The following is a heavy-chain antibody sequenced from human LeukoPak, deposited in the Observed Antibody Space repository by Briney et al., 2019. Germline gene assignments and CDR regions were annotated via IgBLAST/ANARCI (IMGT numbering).Heavy chain of an antibody. Sequence: PSETLSLTCSVSGGSMSSYYWSWIRQPAGKGLEWIGRTYTTGNTNYNPSLKSRVTISVDTSKNQFSLKLDSVTAADTAVYYCARGIGTINFDYWGQGVLVTVSS. CDR1: GGSMSSYY. D-gene: IGHD1-7*01. V-gene: IGHV4-4*07. CDR3: ARGIGTINFDY. CDR2: TYTTGNT. J-gene: IGHJ4*02.